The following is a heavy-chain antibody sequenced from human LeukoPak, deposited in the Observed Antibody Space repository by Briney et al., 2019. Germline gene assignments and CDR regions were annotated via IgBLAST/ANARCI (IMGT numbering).Heavy chain of an antibody. CDR3: ARFAAGGSYYYYMDV. Sequence: GSLRLSCAASGFTFSSYAMSWVRPAPGKGLEWVSAISGSGGSTYYADSVKGRFTISRDNAKNSLYLQMNSLRADDTAVYYCARFAAGGSYYYYMDVWGKGTTVTVSS. J-gene: IGHJ6*03. CDR2: ISGSGGST. D-gene: IGHD3-10*01. CDR1: GFTFSSYA. V-gene: IGHV3-23*01.